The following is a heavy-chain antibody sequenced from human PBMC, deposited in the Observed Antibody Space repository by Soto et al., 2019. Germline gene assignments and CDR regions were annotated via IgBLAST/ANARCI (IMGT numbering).Heavy chain of an antibody. Sequence: SETLSLTCTVSGGSISSGGYYWSWIRQHPXKGLEWIGYIYYSGSTYYNPSLKSRVTISVDTSKNQFSLKLSSVTAADTAVYYCARGEGYYDSSGYYYGAPLANYWGQGTLVTVSS. CDR1: GGSISSGGYY. J-gene: IGHJ4*02. CDR2: IYYSGST. V-gene: IGHV4-31*03. D-gene: IGHD3-22*01. CDR3: ARGEGYYDSSGYYYGAPLANY.